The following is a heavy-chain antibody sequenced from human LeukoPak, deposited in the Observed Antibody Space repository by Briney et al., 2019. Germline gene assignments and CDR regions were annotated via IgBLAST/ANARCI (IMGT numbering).Heavy chain of an antibody. V-gene: IGHV3-9*01. D-gene: IGHD2-15*01. J-gene: IGHJ4*02. CDR3: AKGSVVVVAATQFDY. Sequence: GGSLRLSCAASGFTFDDYAMHWVRQAPGKGLEWVSGISWNSGSIGYADSVKSRFTISRDNAKNSLYLQMNSLRAEDTALYYCAKGSVVVVAATQFDYWGQGTLVTVSS. CDR1: GFTFDDYA. CDR2: ISWNSGSI.